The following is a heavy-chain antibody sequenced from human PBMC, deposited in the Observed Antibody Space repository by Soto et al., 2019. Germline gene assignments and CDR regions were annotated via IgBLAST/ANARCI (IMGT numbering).Heavy chain of an antibody. J-gene: IGHJ4*02. CDR1: GDSVSSNSVV. V-gene: IGHV6-1*01. CDR3: ARAISVDVGAWRYYFDY. CDR2: TYYRSSWSN. Sequence: SQTLSLTCVISGDSVSSNSVVWNWIRQSPSRGLEWLGRTYYRSSWSNNYAVSVKSRMTINPDTSKNQFSLQLNSVTPEDTAVYYCARAISVDVGAWRYYFDYWGQGTLVTVSS. D-gene: IGHD2-15*01.